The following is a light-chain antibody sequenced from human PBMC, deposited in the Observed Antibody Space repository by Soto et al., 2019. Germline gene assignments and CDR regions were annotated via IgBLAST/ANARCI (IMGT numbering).Light chain of an antibody. J-gene: IGKJ1*01. V-gene: IGKV3-20*01. CDR3: QQYYSSPRT. CDR1: QSVSSSY. CDR2: GAS. Sequence: EIVLTQSPGTLSLSPGERATLSCRASQSVSSSYLAWYQQKPGQAPRLLIYGASSRATGIPDRFSGSGSGTDFTLAISRLEPEDFVADYCQQYYSSPRTFSQGTQPESK.